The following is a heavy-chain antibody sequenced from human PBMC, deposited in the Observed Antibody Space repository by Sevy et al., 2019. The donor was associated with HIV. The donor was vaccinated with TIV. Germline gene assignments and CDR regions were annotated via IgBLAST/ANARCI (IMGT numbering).Heavy chain of an antibody. V-gene: IGHV4-59*01. D-gene: IGHD3-22*01. CDR2: VSYTGTT. J-gene: IGHJ5*02. CDR1: GDSISTYF. CDR3: ARDYYDNRPRGFDP. Sequence: SETLSLTCIVSGDSISTYFWSWIRQTSGKGLEWIGYVSYTGTTNYNPSLRSRVTISVDTSKNQFSLKLNSVTAADTAVYYCARDYYDNRPRGFDPWGQGILVTVSS.